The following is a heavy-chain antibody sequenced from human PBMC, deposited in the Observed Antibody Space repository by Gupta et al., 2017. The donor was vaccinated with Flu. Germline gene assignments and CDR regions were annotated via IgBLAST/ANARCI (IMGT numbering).Heavy chain of an antibody. V-gene: IGHV3-33*01. J-gene: IGHJ4*02. D-gene: IGHD3-10*01. CDR3: AREDYGAVIDY. CDR2: IWYDGSKK. Sequence: HWVRQVPGKGLEWVAVIWYDGSKKYYADSVKGRFTISRDNSKNTLYLQMNSLRADDTAVYFCAREDYGAVIDYWGQGTLVTVSS.